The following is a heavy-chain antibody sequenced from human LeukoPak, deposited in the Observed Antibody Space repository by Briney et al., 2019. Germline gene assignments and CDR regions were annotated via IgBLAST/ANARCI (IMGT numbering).Heavy chain of an antibody. Sequence: PGGSLRLSCAAPGFTASSNYMSWVRQAPGKGLEWVSVIYSGVSTYYADSVKGRVTISRDNSKKTLCLQMNSLRAEDTAVYYCARDRDSLFDYWGQGTLVTVSS. CDR2: IYSGVST. D-gene: IGHD3-10*01. CDR3: ARDRDSLFDY. CDR1: GFTASSNY. J-gene: IGHJ4*02. V-gene: IGHV3-66*01.